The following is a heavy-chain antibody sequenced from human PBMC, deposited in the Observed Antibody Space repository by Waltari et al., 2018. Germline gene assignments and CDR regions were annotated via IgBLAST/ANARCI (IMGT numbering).Heavy chain of an antibody. J-gene: IGHJ6*02. V-gene: IGHV5-51*01. CDR2: IYPGDADT. CDR3: ARRRQLGYYGMDV. D-gene: IGHD6-6*01. Sequence: EVQLVQSGAEVKKPGESLKISCKGSGYSFTSYWIGWGRQMPGKGLEWMWIIYPGDADTRYSPSFQGQVTISADKSISTAYLQWSSLKASDTAMYYCARRRQLGYYGMDVWGQGTTVTVSS. CDR1: GYSFTSYW.